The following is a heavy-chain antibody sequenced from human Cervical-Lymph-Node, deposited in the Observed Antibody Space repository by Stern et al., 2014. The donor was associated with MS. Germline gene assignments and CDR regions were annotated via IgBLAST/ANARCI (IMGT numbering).Heavy chain of an antibody. Sequence: QVQLQESGPGLVKPSGTLSLTCAVSGGSISSSNWWSWVRQPPGKGLEWIGAIYHSGSTNYNPSPKSRVTISVDKSKNQFSLKLSSVTAADTAVYYCARVAGSAVAGTTFDYWGQGTLVTVSS. V-gene: IGHV4-4*02. D-gene: IGHD6-19*01. CDR3: ARVAGSAVAGTTFDY. CDR1: GGSISSSNW. J-gene: IGHJ4*02. CDR2: IYHSGST.